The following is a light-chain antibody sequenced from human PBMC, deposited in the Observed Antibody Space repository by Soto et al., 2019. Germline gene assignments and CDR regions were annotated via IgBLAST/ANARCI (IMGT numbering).Light chain of an antibody. J-gene: IGLJ2*01. CDR2: LNSDGSH. V-gene: IGLV4-69*01. Sequence: QLVLTQSPSASASLGASVKIACTLRSGHSSYPIAWHQQQPDKGPRFLMKLNSDGSHSKGDGIPDRFSGSTSGAERYLTITSLQSEDEADYYCQTWATGIRVFGGGTKVTVL. CDR1: SGHSSYP. CDR3: QTWATGIRV.